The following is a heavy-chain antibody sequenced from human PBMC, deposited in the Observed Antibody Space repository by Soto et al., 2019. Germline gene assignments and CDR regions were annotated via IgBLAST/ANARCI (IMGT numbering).Heavy chain of an antibody. CDR1: GGTFSSYA. V-gene: IGHV1-69*06. Sequence: SVKVSCKASGGTFSSYAISWVRQAPGQGLEWMGGIIPIFGTTNYAQKFQGRVTITGDKSISTAYMELSRLRSEDTAVYYCAIGLGAAPETYYFDYWGQGTRVTVSS. CDR2: IIPIFGTT. CDR3: AIGLGAAPETYYFDY. J-gene: IGHJ4*02. D-gene: IGHD3-16*01.